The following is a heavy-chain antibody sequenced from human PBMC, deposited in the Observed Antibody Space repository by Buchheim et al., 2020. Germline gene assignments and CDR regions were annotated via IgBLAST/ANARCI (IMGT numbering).Heavy chain of an antibody. CDR3: SRCPGDTAIGYYYGMDV. CDR2: INPNSGGT. CDR1: GYTFTGYY. J-gene: IGHJ6*02. D-gene: IGHD5-18*01. Sequence: QVQLVQSGAEVKKPGASVKVSCKASGYTFTGYYMHWVRQAPGQGLEWMGWINPNSGGTNYAKKFQGRVTMTRDTSISTAYMELSRLRSGDTAVYYCSRCPGDTAIGYYYGMDVWGQGTT. V-gene: IGHV1-2*02.